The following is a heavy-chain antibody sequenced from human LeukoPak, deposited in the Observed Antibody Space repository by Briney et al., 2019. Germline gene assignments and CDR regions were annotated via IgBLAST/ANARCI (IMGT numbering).Heavy chain of an antibody. J-gene: IGHJ6*02. V-gene: IGHV1-46*01. Sequence: ASVKVSCKASGYTFTGYYMHWVRQAPGQGLEWMGIINPSGGSTSYAQKFQGRVTMTRDTSTSTVYMELSSLRSEDTAVYYCARVVSPGATMNYYYYGMDVWGQGTTVTVSS. D-gene: IGHD5-12*01. CDR1: GYTFTGYY. CDR2: INPSGGST. CDR3: ARVVSPGATMNYYYYGMDV.